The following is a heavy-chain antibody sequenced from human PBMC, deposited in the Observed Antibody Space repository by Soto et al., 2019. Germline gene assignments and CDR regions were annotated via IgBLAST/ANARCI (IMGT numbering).Heavy chain of an antibody. CDR2: ISGSGGST. J-gene: IGHJ6*02. CDR1: GFTFSSYA. V-gene: IGHV3-23*01. Sequence: EVQLLESGGGLVQPGGSLRLSCAASGFTFSSYAMSWVRQAPGKGLEWVSGISGSGGSTYYADSVKGRFTISRDNSKNTLYLKTNSLRAEDTAVYYCAKERGYKYGYDAMDVWGQGTTVTVSS. D-gene: IGHD1-1*01. CDR3: AKERGYKYGYDAMDV.